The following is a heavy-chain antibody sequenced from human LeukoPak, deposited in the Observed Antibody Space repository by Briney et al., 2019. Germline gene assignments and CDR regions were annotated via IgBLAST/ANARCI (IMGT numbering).Heavy chain of an antibody. J-gene: IGHJ3*02. CDR1: GYTLTELS. CDR3: ATEFLFRVPPSRIVATIGGIGAFDI. Sequence: ASVKVSCKVSGYTLTELSMHWVRQAPGKGLEWMGGFDPEDGETIYAQKFQGRVTMTEDTSTDTAYMELSSLRSEDTAVYYCATEFLFRVPPSRIVATIGGIGAFDIWGQGTMVTVSS. D-gene: IGHD5-12*01. CDR2: FDPEDGET. V-gene: IGHV1-24*01.